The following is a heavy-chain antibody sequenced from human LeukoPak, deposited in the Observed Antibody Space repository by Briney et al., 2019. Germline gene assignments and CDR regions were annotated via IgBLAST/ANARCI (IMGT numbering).Heavy chain of an antibody. CDR1: GGSINNYY. D-gene: IGHD1-26*01. Sequence: SETLSLTCTVSGGSINNYYWSWIRQPPGKGLEWIGYIYYSGSANYNPSLKSRVSISVDTSKNQFSLRLSSVTAADTAVYYCARGENSVDYWGQGTLVTVSS. V-gene: IGHV4-59*01. J-gene: IGHJ4*02. CDR3: ARGENSVDY. CDR2: IYYSGSA.